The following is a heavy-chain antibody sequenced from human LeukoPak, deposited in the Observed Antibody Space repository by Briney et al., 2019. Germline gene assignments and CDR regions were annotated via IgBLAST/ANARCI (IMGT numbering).Heavy chain of an antibody. CDR1: GYTFTSYG. CDR3: ARTDYDFWSGYYTH. V-gene: IGHV1-18*01. CDR2: ISAYNGNT. D-gene: IGHD3-3*01. J-gene: IGHJ4*02. Sequence: ASVKVSCKASGYTFTSYGISWVRQAPGQGLEWMGWISAYNGNTNYAQKLQGRVTMTTDTSTSTAHMELRSLRSDDTAVYYCARTDYDFWSGYYTHWGQGTLVTVSS.